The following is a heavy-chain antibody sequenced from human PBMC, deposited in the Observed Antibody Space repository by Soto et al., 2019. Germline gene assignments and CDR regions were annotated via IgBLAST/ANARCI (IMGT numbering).Heavy chain of an antibody. CDR1: GITFSNAW. V-gene: IGHV3-15*01. CDR3: TTGRYSSSLYFDS. Sequence: EVQLVESGGGLVKPGGSLRVSCAASGITFSNAWMTWVRQAPGKGLEWVGRIKSKIDGGTTDYGVPVKGRFTISRDDSKYTLYLQMNSLKTEDTAVYYCTTGRYSSSLYFDSWGQGTLVTVSS. D-gene: IGHD6-6*01. J-gene: IGHJ4*02. CDR2: IKSKIDGGTT.